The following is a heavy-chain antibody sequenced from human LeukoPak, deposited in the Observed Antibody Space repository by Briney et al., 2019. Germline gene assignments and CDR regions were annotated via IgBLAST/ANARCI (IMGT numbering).Heavy chain of an antibody. V-gene: IGHV3-30-3*01. CDR2: ISYDGSNK. Sequence: PGGSLRLSCAASGFTFSSYAMHWVRQAPGKGLEWVAVISYDGSNKYYADPVKGRFTISRDNSKNTLYLQMNSLRAEDTAVYYCARGHDAFDIWGQGTMVTVSS. CDR3: ARGHDAFDI. J-gene: IGHJ3*02. CDR1: GFTFSSYA.